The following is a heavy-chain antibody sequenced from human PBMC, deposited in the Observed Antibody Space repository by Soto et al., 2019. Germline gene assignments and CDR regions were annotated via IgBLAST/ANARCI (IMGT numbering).Heavy chain of an antibody. V-gene: IGHV3-11*06. CDR1: GFTFSDYY. CDR2: ISSSSSYT. CDR3: ARYDFWSGYYVFDY. D-gene: IGHD3-3*01. J-gene: IGHJ4*02. Sequence: GGSLRLSCAASGFTFSDYYMSWIRQAPGKGLEWVSYISSSSSYTNYADSVKGRFTISRDNAKNSLYLQMNSLRAEDTAVYYCARYDFWSGYYVFDYWGQGTLVTVSS.